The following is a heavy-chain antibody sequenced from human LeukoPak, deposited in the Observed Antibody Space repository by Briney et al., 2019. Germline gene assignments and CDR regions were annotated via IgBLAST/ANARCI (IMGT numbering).Heavy chain of an antibody. D-gene: IGHD3-3*01. V-gene: IGHV1-18*01. CDR1: GYTLNRHG. CDR3: ARVPPRDFWSGYLGGPPENYYYYMDV. Sequence: ASVKVSCKASGYTLNRHGISWVRQAPAQGLEWMGWINTYNGKTNYPQKLQGRVTMTADTSTSTAYMELRSLRSDDTAVYYCARVPPRDFWSGYLGGPPENYYYYMDVWGKGTTVTVSS. CDR2: INTYNGKT. J-gene: IGHJ6*03.